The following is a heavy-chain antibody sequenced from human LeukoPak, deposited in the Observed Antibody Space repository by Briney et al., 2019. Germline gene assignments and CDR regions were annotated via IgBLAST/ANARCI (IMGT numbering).Heavy chain of an antibody. CDR3: TTAYYYSSGSYYGVDY. CDR2: ISSSGSTI. CDR1: GFTFSDYY. V-gene: IGHV3-11*04. J-gene: IGHJ4*02. D-gene: IGHD3-10*01. Sequence: GGSLRLSCAASGFTFSDYYMSWIRQAPGKGLEWVSYISSSGSTIYYADSVKGRFAISRDNSKNTLYLQMNSLRAEDTAVYYCTTAYYYSSGSYYGVDYWGQGTLVTVSS.